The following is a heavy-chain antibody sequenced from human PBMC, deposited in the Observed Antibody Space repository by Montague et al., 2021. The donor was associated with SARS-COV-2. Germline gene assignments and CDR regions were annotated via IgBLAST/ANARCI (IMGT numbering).Heavy chain of an antibody. CDR2: IYSNDDK. CDR3: AHLIRYYDIFSGSTFDD. Sequence: PALVKPTQTLTLTCTFSGFSLSTPNVGVAWIRQPPGKALEWLAVIYSNDDKRYSPSLQRRLTITKDTSRNQVVLSLTNVDPLDAATYYCAHLIRYYDIFSGSTFDDWGQGTQVTVSS. J-gene: IGHJ4*02. V-gene: IGHV2-5*01. D-gene: IGHD3-9*01. CDR1: GFSLSTPNVG.